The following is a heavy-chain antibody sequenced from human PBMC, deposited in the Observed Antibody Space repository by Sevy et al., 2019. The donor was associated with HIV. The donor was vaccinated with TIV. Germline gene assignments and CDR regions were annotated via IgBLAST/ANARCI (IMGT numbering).Heavy chain of an antibody. V-gene: IGHV3-9*01. CDR2: ISWNSGSI. Sequence: GGSLRLSCAASGFTFDDYAMHWVRQAPGKGLEWVSGISWNSGSIGYADSVKGRFTISRDNAKNSLYLQMNSLRAEDTALYYCAKDMGQWLDTYYFDYWGQGTLVTVSS. CDR1: GFTFDDYA. D-gene: IGHD6-19*01. J-gene: IGHJ4*02. CDR3: AKDMGQWLDTYYFDY.